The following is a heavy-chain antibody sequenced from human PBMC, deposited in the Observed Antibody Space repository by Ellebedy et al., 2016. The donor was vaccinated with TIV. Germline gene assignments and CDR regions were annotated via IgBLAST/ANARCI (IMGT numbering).Heavy chain of an antibody. CDR3: VRGSRGWNGIDY. Sequence: PGGSLRLSCAASGFTFSNHWMYWVRQGPGKGPVWVSRISPDGSDTNYEDSVRGRFTISRDNAKNTLYVQMSSLGVEDTAVYYCVRGSRGWNGIDYWGQGTLLTVSS. D-gene: IGHD6-19*01. CDR1: GFTFSNHW. CDR2: ISPDGSDT. J-gene: IGHJ4*02. V-gene: IGHV3-74*01.